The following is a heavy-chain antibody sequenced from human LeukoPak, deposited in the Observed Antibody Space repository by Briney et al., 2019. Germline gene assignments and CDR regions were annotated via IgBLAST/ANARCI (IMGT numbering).Heavy chain of an antibody. CDR3: AREPLNWNYGWFDP. CDR1: GGSMTGYY. D-gene: IGHD1-7*01. CDR2: VHSSGGT. V-gene: IGHV4-59*12. Sequence: SETLSLTCTVSGGSMTGYYWAWIRQPPGKRLEWIGYVHSSGGTKYSPSLKSRVTISVDTSKNQFSLKLSSVTAADTAVYYCAREPLNWNYGWFDPWGQGTLVTVSS. J-gene: IGHJ5*02.